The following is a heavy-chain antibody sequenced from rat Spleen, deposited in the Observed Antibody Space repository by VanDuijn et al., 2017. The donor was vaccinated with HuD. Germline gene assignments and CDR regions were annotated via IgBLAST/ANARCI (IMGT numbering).Heavy chain of an antibody. V-gene: IGHV5S10*01. CDR2: IFYDGSRT. J-gene: IGHJ2*01. CDR3: TRNYDGSSFDY. Sequence: EVQLVESDGGLVQPGRSLKLSCAASGFTFSDYHLAWVRQTPTKGLEWVANIFYDGSRTYYRDSVKGRFTLSRDNAKSTLYLQMDSLRSEDTAIYFCTRNYDGSSFDYWGQGVMVTVSS. D-gene: IGHD1-12*03. CDR1: GFTFSDYH.